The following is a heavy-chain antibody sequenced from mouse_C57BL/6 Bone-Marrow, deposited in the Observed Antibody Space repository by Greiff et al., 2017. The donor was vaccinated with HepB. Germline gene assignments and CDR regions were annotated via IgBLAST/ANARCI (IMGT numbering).Heavy chain of an antibody. CDR2: INPGSGGT. CDR1: GYAFTNYL. CDR3: ARSPYSNYDYYAMDY. D-gene: IGHD2-5*01. Sequence: VKVVESGAELVRPGTSVKVSCKASGYAFTNYLIEWVKQRPGQGLEWIGVINPGSGGTKYNEKFKGKATLTADKSSSTVYMQISRLTSEESAVYFCARSPYSNYDYYAMDYWGQGTSVTVSS. J-gene: IGHJ4*01. V-gene: IGHV1-54*01.